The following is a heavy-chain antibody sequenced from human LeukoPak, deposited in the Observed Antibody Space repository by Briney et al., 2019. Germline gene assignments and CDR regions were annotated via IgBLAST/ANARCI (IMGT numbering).Heavy chain of an antibody. J-gene: IGHJ4*02. V-gene: IGHV4-39*01. CDR1: GGSISSTSYF. CDR2: FYYSGST. Sequence: PSETLSLTCTVSGGSISSTSYFWGWIRQPPGRGLEWVGSFYYSGSTYYNPSLKSRVTISVDASKSQYSLRLSSVTAADTGFYYCAGYGEYSSRYLDNWGQGTLVTVSS. CDR3: AGYGEYSSRYLDN. D-gene: IGHD4-17*01.